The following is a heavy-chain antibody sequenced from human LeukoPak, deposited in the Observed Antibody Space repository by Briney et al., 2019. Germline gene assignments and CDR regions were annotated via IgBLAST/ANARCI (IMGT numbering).Heavy chain of an antibody. J-gene: IGHJ4*02. Sequence: GGSLRLSCAASGFTFSSYWMTWVRQAPGKGLEGVASIKQDGSDKKYVDSVKGRFTISRDNAKNSLYLQMNSLRDEDTAVYYCARTRLSSDCWGQGTLVTVSS. CDR2: IKQDGSDK. D-gene: IGHD2/OR15-2a*01. CDR1: GFTFSSYW. CDR3: ARTRLSSDC. V-gene: IGHV3-7*01.